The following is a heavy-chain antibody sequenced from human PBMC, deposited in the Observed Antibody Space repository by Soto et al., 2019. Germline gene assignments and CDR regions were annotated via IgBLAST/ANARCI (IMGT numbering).Heavy chain of an antibody. Sequence: SETLSLTCTVSGGSISSGGYYWSWIRQHPGKGLEWIGYIYYSGSTYYNPSLKSRVTISVDTSKNQFSLKLSSVTAADTAVYYCASLMFGYSYGFDYWGQGTLVTVSS. CDR2: IYYSGST. J-gene: IGHJ4*02. CDR3: ASLMFGYSYGFDY. V-gene: IGHV4-31*03. D-gene: IGHD5-18*01. CDR1: GGSISSGGYY.